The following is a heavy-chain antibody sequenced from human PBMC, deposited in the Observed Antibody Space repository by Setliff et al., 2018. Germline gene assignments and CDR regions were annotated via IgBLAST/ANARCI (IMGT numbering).Heavy chain of an antibody. V-gene: IGHV4-4*02. CDR3: ARQSRDYVFDI. D-gene: IGHD6-19*01. CDR2: LHQSGST. Sequence: PSETLSLTCVVSGDSITKTEFWSWVRQAPGKGLEWIGELHQSGSTNFNSPFKSRVTMSVDESKNHFSLRLNSLTAADTAIYYCARQSRDYVFDIWGQGTVVTVSS. CDR1: GDSITKTEF. J-gene: IGHJ3*02.